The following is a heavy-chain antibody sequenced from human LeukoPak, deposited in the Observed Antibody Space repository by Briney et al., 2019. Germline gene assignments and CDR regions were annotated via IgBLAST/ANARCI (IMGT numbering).Heavy chain of an antibody. CDR3: ARDVTRGATNWFDP. CDR2: ISSSSSAI. J-gene: IGHJ5*02. Sequence: AGGSLRLSCAASGFTFSSYGINWVRQTPGKGLEWVSYISSSSSAINYADSVRGRFTISRDNAKNSLYLQMNSLRPEDTAVYYCARDVTRGATNWFDPWGQGTLVTVSS. D-gene: IGHD1-26*01. V-gene: IGHV3-48*01. CDR1: GFTFSSYG.